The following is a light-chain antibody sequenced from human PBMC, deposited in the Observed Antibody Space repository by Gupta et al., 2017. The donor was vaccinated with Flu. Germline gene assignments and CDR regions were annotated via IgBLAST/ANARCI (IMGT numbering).Light chain of an antibody. V-gene: IGKV3-20*01. CDR3: QQYGDSPAYS. Sequence: EIVLTQSPGTLSLSPGERATLSCRASQSVSSSYLAWYQQKPGQAPRLLIYGVSSRATGVPDRFSGSGYGTDFTLTISRREPEDFAVYYCQQYGDSPAYSFGQGTKLDIK. CDR2: GVS. CDR1: QSVSSSY. J-gene: IGKJ2*01.